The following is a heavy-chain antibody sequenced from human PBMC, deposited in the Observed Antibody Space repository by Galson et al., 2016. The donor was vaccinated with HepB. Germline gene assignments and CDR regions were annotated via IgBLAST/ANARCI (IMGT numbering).Heavy chain of an antibody. CDR2: IYSTGTT. J-gene: IGHJ3*02. Sequence: SLRLSCAASGFTFTTYWMNWVRQAPGKGLEWVSHIYSTGTTSYADSVKGRFTISRDSSKNTLYLQMNSLRAEETAVYYCAKAGSRQLGPYAFHTWGQGTMVTVSS. CDR1: GFTFTTYW. V-gene: IGHV3-66*02. CDR3: AKAGSRQLGPYAFHT. D-gene: IGHD2-2*01.